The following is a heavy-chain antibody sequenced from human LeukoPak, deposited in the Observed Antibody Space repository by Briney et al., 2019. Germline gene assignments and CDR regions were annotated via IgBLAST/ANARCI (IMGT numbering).Heavy chain of an antibody. Sequence: PSETLSLTCTVSGDSISSSTYYWGWIRQAPGKGLEWIGSIYYSGSTYYSPSLKSRVTISIDTSKNQFSLKLSSVTAADTAVYYCARDRPNYYDSSGSYYFDYWGQGTLVTVSS. CDR2: IYYSGST. J-gene: IGHJ4*02. V-gene: IGHV4-39*07. CDR3: ARDRPNYYDSSGSYYFDY. D-gene: IGHD3-22*01. CDR1: GDSISSSTYY.